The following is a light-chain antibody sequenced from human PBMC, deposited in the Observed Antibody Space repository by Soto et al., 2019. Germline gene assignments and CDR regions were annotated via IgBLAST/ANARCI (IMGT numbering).Light chain of an antibody. J-gene: IGKJ4*01. CDR1: QSISSY. Sequence: IQMTPSPSTLAASVGARVPISCRASQSISSYLNWYQQKPGKAPNLLIYAASSLQSGVPSRFSGSGSGTDFTLTISSLQPEDFATYYCQQSYITPLTFGGGTKVDIK. CDR3: QQSYITPLT. CDR2: AAS. V-gene: IGKV1-39*01.